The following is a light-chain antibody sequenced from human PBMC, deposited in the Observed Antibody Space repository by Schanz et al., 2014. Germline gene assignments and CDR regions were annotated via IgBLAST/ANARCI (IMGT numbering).Light chain of an antibody. CDR1: SSDIGNYNY. CDR3: CSYAGSGLYV. Sequence: QSALTQPPSASGSPGQSVTISCTGTSSDIGNYNYVSWYQQHPGQAPKLVIYEVTKRPSGVPDRFSGSKSGNTASLTISGLQAEDEADYYCCSYAGSGLYVFGTGTKLTVL. CDR2: EVT. J-gene: IGLJ1*01. V-gene: IGLV2-8*01.